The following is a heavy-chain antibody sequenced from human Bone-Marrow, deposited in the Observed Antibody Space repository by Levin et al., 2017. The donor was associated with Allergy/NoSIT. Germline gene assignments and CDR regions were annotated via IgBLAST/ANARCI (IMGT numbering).Heavy chain of an antibody. V-gene: IGHV4-59*01. D-gene: IGHD2-2*01. CDR3: ARRLCTTVSCYHIDY. CDR2: IYYNGTT. CDR1: GGSISNFY. Sequence: SETLSLTCSVSGGSISNFYWAWIRQPPGKGLEWIGHIYYNGTTKYSSSLKSRVTISVDTAKNQFSLKLSSVTAADTAVYFCARRLCTTVSCYHIDYWGQGTHVTVSS. J-gene: IGHJ4*02.